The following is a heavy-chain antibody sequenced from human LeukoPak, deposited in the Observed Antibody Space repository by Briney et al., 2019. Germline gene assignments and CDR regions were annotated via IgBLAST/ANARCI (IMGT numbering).Heavy chain of an antibody. J-gene: IGHJ6*02. V-gene: IGHV4-61*01. CDR3: ARQSGSGWPYYYGMDV. Sequence: SETLSLTCTVSGASLTSPTYYQWSWIRQPPGRGLELIGSLYSSGSAKFNPSLTSRVTMSLDTSKNQFSLKLSSVTAADTAVYYCARQSGSGWPYYYGMDVWGQGTTVTVSS. CDR2: LYSSGSA. D-gene: IGHD6-19*01. CDR1: GASLTSPTYY.